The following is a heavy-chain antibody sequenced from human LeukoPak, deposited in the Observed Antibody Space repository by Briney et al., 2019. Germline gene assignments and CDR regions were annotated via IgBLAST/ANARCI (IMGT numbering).Heavy chain of an antibody. V-gene: IGHV2-26*01. J-gene: IGHJ4*02. CDR2: IFSNDRR. D-gene: IGHD6-19*01. Sequence: SGPVLVKPTETLTLTCTVSGFSLSDRRVGVSWIRQPPGKALEWLAHIFSNDRRSYNTSLQTRLTISKDTSKSQVVLTMANMDPVDTATYYCARVALSVPGTGGFDYWGQGTLVTVSS. CDR3: ARVALSVPGTGGFDY. CDR1: GFSLSDRRVG.